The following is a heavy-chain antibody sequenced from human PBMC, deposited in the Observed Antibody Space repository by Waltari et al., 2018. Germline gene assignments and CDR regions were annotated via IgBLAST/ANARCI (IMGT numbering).Heavy chain of an antibody. CDR1: GDSFVGYG. CDR3: ARHELGISQYYYNMYV. D-gene: IGHD7-27*01. J-gene: IGHJ6*03. Sequence: HVQLVQSGAEVKKPGSSVKVSCTASGDSFVGYGVSWVRLAPGQGLGWMGVIIPMFGIPEYSQKLQDRRTITSDESTNTAYMELSGLSSEDTAIYYCARHELGISQYYYNMYVWGQGTTVTISS. V-gene: IGHV1-69*05. CDR2: IIPMFGIP.